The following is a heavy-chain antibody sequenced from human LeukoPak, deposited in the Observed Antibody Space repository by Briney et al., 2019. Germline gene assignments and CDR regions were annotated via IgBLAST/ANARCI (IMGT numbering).Heavy chain of an antibody. CDR3: ARQVYDSSGSFDF. CDR2: IYYSGST. J-gene: IGHJ4*02. D-gene: IGHD3-22*01. Sequence: PSETLSLTCTVSGGSISSGDYYWSWIRQPPGKGLEWIGYIYYSGSTPYNPSLKSRVTMSVDTSKNQFSLKLSSVTAADTAVYYCARQVYDSSGSFDFWGQGSLVTVSS. CDR1: GGSISSGDYY. V-gene: IGHV4-30-4*01.